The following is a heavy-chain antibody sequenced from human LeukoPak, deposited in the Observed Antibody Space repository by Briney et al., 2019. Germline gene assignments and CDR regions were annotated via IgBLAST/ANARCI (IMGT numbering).Heavy chain of an antibody. V-gene: IGHV4-34*01. Sequence: SETLSLTCAVYGGSFSGYYWSWIRQPPGKGLEWIGEINHSGSTKYNPSLKSRVTISVDTSKNQFSLTLSSVTAADTAVYYCARGPEVTEGLVDYWGQGTLVTVSS. D-gene: IGHD2-21*02. CDR2: INHSGST. CDR3: ARGPEVTEGLVDY. CDR1: GGSFSGYY. J-gene: IGHJ4*02.